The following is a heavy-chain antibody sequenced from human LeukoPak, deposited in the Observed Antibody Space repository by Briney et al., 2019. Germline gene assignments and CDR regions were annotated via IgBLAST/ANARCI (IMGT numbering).Heavy chain of an antibody. Sequence: SETLSLTCTVSGYSISSGYYWGWSRQPPGKGLEWIGSIYHSGSTYYTPSLKSRVTISVDTSKNQFSLKLSSVTAADTAVYYCASHKRGYSYGYDYYYYYMDVWGKGTTVTVSS. J-gene: IGHJ6*03. CDR2: IYHSGST. D-gene: IGHD5-18*01. CDR3: ASHKRGYSYGYDYYYYYMDV. CDR1: GYSISSGYY. V-gene: IGHV4-38-2*02.